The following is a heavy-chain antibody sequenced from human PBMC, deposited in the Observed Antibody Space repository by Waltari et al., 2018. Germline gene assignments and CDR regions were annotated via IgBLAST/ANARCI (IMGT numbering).Heavy chain of an antibody. CDR2: IYNTGST. V-gene: IGHV4-61*02. D-gene: IGHD1-26*01. CDR1: GGSITTDNYY. J-gene: IGHJ4*02. Sequence: QVQLQESGPGLVKPSQTLSLTCTVSGGSITTDNYYWNWIRQPAEKGLEWIGRIYNTGSTNYNPSLKSRVTISVDKSKNQFSLKLSSVTAADTAVYYCARGSSRWELGAFDYWGQGTLVTVSS. CDR3: ARGSSRWELGAFDY.